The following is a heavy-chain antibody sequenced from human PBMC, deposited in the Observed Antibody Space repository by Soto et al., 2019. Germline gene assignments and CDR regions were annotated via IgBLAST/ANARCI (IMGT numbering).Heavy chain of an antibody. D-gene: IGHD3-3*01. CDR1: GYIFTTYG. J-gene: IGHJ3*02. Sequence: ASVKVSCKASGYIFTTYGISWVRQAPGQGLEWMGLISAYGGSTSYAQKFQGRVTMTTDTSTSTAYMELSSLRSEDTAVYYCAREGSITIFGVVADAFDIWGQGTMVTVSS. CDR2: ISAYGGST. V-gene: IGHV1-18*01. CDR3: AREGSITIFGVVADAFDI.